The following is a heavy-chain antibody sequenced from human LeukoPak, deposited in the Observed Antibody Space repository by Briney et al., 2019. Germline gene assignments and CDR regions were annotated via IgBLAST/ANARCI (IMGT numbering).Heavy chain of an antibody. CDR1: GFSLSTSGVG. CDR2: IYWNDNK. J-gene: IGHJ4*02. V-gene: IGHV2-5*01. CDR3: AHYGDYRFLYYFDY. Sequence: SGPTLVNPTQTLTLTCTFSGFSLSTSGVGVGWIRQPPGKALEWLALIYWNDNKLYSPSLKSRLTITKGTSNNQVVLTMTNMDPVDTATYYCAHYGDYRFLYYFDYWGQGTLVTVSP. D-gene: IGHD4-17*01.